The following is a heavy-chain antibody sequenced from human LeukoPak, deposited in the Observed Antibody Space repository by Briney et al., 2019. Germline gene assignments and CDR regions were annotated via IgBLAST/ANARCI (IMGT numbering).Heavy chain of an antibody. D-gene: IGHD6-13*01. Sequence: SETLSLTCTVSGGSISSYYWSWIRQPPGKGLEWIGYIYYSGSTNYNPSLKSRVTISVDTSKNQFSLKLSSVTAADTAVYYCARDQLAAAGRRYYGMDVWGQGTTVTVSS. CDR1: GGSISSYY. V-gene: IGHV4-59*01. CDR3: ARDQLAAAGRRYYGMDV. CDR2: IYYSGST. J-gene: IGHJ6*02.